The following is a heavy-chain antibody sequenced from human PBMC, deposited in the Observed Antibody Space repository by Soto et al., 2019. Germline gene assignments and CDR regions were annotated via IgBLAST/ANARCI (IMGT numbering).Heavy chain of an antibody. CDR3: AIARVADSSLDH. Sequence: GGSLRLSCVGSGFTFSNNAMHWVRQAPGKGLEWVASISYDSSEIFYADSVKGRFTISRDNPENTLFLHMNSPRADDTAVYYCAIARVADSSLDHWGQGILVTVSS. V-gene: IGHV3-30*01. CDR2: ISYDSSEI. D-gene: IGHD3-3*01. CDR1: GFTFSNNA. J-gene: IGHJ4*01.